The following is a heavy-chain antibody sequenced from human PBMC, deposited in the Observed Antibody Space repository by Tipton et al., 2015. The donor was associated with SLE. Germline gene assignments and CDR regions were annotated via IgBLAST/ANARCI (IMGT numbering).Heavy chain of an antibody. D-gene: IGHD4-17*01. CDR3: ARDVTTVTSYYFDY. Sequence: SLRLSCVASGFSMRTHGVHWVRQAPGKGLEWLAIVWSDERKKYFADSVKGRFTSSTDDSKNTMYLQMSSLRADDTAVYYCARDVTTVTSYYFDYWGQGTLVTVSS. CDR1: GFSMRTHG. CDR2: VWSDERKK. V-gene: IGHV3-33*01. J-gene: IGHJ4*02.